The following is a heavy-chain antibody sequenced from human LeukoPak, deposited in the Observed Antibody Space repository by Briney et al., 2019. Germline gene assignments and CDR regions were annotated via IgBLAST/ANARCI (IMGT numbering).Heavy chain of an antibody. Sequence: GESLKISCKGSGYSFTSYWIGWVRQMPGKGLGWIGIIYPGDSDPRYSTSLQGQVTISADKSISTAYLQYSRLKAPDTAMYYCARGGVYGSSTSCYYDYWGQGTLVTVSS. CDR3: ARGGVYGSSTSCYYDY. CDR1: GYSFTSYW. V-gene: IGHV5-51*01. CDR2: IYPGDSDP. J-gene: IGHJ4*02. D-gene: IGHD2-2*01.